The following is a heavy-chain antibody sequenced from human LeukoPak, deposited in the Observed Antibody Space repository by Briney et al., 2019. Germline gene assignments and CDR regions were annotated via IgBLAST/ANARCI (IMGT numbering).Heavy chain of an antibody. J-gene: IGHJ4*02. V-gene: IGHV3-74*03. CDR3: AIDWYHAIDY. CDR1: GFTFSIIW. D-gene: IGHD2-2*01. Sequence: PGGSLRLSCAGSGFTFSIIWMQRVPQAPGKGLVWVAHLTTDGLSKTYAESVKGRFTISSANAKSNLYLPMNSLRAEDTAVYDCAIDWYHAIDYWGQGTLVTVSS. CDR2: LTTDGLSK.